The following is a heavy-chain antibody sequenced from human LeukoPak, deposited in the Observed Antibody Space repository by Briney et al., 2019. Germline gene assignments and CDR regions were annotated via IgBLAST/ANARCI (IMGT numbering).Heavy chain of an antibody. D-gene: IGHD2-2*01. V-gene: IGHV4-34*01. Sequence: NPSETLSLTCAVYGGSFSGYYWSWIRQPPGKGLEWIGEINHSGSTNYNPSLKSRVTISVDTSKNQFSLKLSSVTAADTAVYYCAGGGSCYDYWGQGTLVTVSS. CDR3: AGGGSCYDY. CDR2: INHSGST. J-gene: IGHJ4*02. CDR1: GGSFSGYY.